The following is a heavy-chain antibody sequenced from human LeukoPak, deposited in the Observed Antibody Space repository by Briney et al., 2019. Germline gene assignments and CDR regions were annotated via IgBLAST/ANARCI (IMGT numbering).Heavy chain of an antibody. Sequence: GGSLRLSCAASGFTFSSYWMSWVRQAPGKGLEWVANIKQDGSEKYYADSVKGRFTISRDNSKNTLYLQMNSLRAEDTAVYYCAKDGEYCSSTSCYAVHYYYGMDVWGQGTTVTVSS. CDR1: GFTFSSYW. CDR2: IKQDGSEK. V-gene: IGHV3-7*01. D-gene: IGHD2-2*01. J-gene: IGHJ6*02. CDR3: AKDGEYCSSTSCYAVHYYYGMDV.